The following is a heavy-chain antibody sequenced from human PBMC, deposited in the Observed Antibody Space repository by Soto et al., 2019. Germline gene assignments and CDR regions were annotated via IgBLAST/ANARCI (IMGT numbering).Heavy chain of an antibody. CDR2: INAGNGNT. CDR1: GYTFISYA. CDR3: AKVRSTTIFDVVSLFDY. D-gene: IGHD3-3*01. V-gene: IGHV1-3*01. Sequence: ASVKVSCKASGYTFISYAIHWVRQAPGQRLEWMGWINAGNGNTKYSQKFQGRVTITRDTSASTAYMELTSLRAEDTAVYYCAKVRSTTIFDVVSLFDYWGQGTLVTVSS. J-gene: IGHJ4*02.